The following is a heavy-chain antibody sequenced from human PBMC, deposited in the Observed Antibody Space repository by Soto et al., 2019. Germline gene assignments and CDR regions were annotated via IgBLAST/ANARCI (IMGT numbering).Heavy chain of an antibody. D-gene: IGHD3-10*01. CDR1: GGSISSSSYY. CDR3: ASQSITMVRGVIVVWLDP. V-gene: IGHV4-39*01. Sequence: PSETLSLTCTVSGGSISSSSYYWGWIRQPPGKGLEWIGSIYYSGSTYYNPSLKSRVTISVDTSKNQFSLKLSSVTAADTAVYYCASQSITMVRGVIVVWLDPCGQGTLVTVSS. J-gene: IGHJ5*02. CDR2: IYYSGST.